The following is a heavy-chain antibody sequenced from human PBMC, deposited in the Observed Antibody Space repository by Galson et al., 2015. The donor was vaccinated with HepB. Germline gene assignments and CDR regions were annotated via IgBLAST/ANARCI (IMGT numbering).Heavy chain of an antibody. Sequence: SLRLSCAASGFTFSSYAMSWVRQAPGKGLEWVSAISGSGGSTYYADSVKGRFTISRDNSKNTLYLQMNSLRAEDTAVYYCAKVVVVVVAATHRWFDPWGQGTLVTVSS. J-gene: IGHJ5*02. D-gene: IGHD2-15*01. V-gene: IGHV3-23*01. CDR3: AKVVVVVVAATHRWFDP. CDR2: ISGSGGST. CDR1: GFTFSSYA.